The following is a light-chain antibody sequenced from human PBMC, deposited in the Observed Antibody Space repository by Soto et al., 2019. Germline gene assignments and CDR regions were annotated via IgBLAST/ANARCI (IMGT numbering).Light chain of an antibody. V-gene: IGKV1-5*01. J-gene: IGKJ1*01. CDR2: DAS. CDR3: HQYNTYSQT. CDR1: QSISGW. Sequence: DIEMTQSPPTLSAGWGDIVPLPCRASQSISGWLAWYQQKPGKAPKLLIYDASTLESGVPSRFSGSGSGTEFTLTISSLQPEDFATYYCHQYNTYSQTFGQGTKVDI.